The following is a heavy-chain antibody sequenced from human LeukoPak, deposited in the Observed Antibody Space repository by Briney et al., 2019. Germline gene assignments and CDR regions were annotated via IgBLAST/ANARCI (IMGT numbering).Heavy chain of an antibody. Sequence: ASLKISCQGSGYSFTSYWMGWVRQVPGKGLEGVGVIYPGDSDTRYSPSFQGQVTISADKSISTAYLQWSSLKASDTAMYYCARLYTAMVGEPWGQGTLVTASS. D-gene: IGHD5-18*01. CDR2: IYPGDSDT. CDR3: ARLYTAMVGEP. J-gene: IGHJ4*02. V-gene: IGHV5-51*01. CDR1: GYSFTSYW.